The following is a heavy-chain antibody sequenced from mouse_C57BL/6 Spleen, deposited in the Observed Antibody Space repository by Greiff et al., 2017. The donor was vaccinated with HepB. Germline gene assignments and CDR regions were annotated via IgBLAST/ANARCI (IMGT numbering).Heavy chain of an antibody. CDR3: ARDYGSSYGAMDY. V-gene: IGHV1-26*01. D-gene: IGHD1-1*01. Sequence: VQLKQSGPELVKPGASVKISCKASGYTFTDYYMNWVKQSHGKSLEWIGDINPNNGGTSYNQKVKGKATLTVDKSSSTAYMELRSLTSEDSAVYYCARDYGSSYGAMDYWGQGTSVTVSS. CDR1: GYTFTDYY. J-gene: IGHJ4*01. CDR2: INPNNGGT.